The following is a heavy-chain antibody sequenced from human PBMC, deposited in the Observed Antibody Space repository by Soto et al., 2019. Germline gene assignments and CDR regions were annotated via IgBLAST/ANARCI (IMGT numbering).Heavy chain of an antibody. V-gene: IGHV4-59*01. CDR2: IYYSGST. J-gene: IGHJ4*02. CDR3: ASAAVTGTAGLDF. Sequence: PSETLSLTCTVSGGSISSYYWSWIRQPPGKGLEWIGYIYYSGSTNYNPSLKSRVTMTRDTSISTAYMELSRLTSDDTAVYYCASAAVTGTAGLDFWGQGTQVTVSS. CDR1: GGSISSYY. D-gene: IGHD6-19*01.